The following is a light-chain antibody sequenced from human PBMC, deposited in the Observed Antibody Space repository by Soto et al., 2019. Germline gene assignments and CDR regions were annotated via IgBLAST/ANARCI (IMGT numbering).Light chain of an antibody. CDR2: DAS. V-gene: IGKV3-11*01. J-gene: IGKJ2*01. CDR3: QQRSNWPPYT. CDR1: QSVSSY. Sequence: EIVLTQSPATLSLSPGERATLSCRASQSVSSYLAWYQQKPGQAPRLLIYDASNRATGIPARFIGSGSGTAFTLIISSLEPEDFAVYYCQQRSNWPPYTFGQGTKLEIK.